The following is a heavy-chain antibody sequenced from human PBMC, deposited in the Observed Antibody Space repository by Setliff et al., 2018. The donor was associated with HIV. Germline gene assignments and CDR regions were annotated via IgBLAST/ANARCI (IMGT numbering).Heavy chain of an antibody. CDR3: ARYSNFDY. J-gene: IGHJ4*02. CDR2: INPSGGST. CDR1: GYTFTSYY. V-gene: IGHV1-46*01. Sequence: GASVKVSCKASGYTFTSYYMHWVRQAPGQGLEWMGIINPSGGSTSYAQKFQGRVTMTRNTATSTAFMELSSLRSEDTAVYYCARYSNFDYWGQGTLVTVSS. D-gene: IGHD4-4*01.